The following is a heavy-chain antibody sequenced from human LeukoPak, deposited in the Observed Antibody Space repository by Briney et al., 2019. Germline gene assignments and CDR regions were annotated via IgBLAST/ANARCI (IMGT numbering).Heavy chain of an antibody. CDR2: ISYDGSNK. V-gene: IGHV3-30-3*02. D-gene: IGHD1-26*01. CDR3: AKNLEAWELPNFFSDY. Sequence: GGSLRLSCAASGFTFSSYGMHWVRQAPGKGLEWVAVISYDGSNKYYADSVKGRFTISRDNSKNTLYLQMNSLRADDTAVYYCAKNLEAWELPNFFSDYWGQGTLVTVSS. J-gene: IGHJ4*02. CDR1: GFTFSSYG.